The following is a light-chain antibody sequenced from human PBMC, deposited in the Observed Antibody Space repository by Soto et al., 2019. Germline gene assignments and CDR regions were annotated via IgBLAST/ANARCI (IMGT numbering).Light chain of an antibody. J-gene: IGKJ1*01. CDR3: QKYNSAPRT. CDR2: TAS. Sequence: DIQMTQSPSSLSASVGDRVTITCRASRGISNYLAWYQQKPGKVPKLLIYTASTLQSGVPSRFSGSGSGTDFTLTISNLQPEDVATYYCQKYNSAPRTFGQGTKGEIK. CDR1: RGISNY. V-gene: IGKV1-27*01.